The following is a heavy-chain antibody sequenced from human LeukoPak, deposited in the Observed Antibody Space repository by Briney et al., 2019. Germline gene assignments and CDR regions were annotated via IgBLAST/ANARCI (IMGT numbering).Heavy chain of an antibody. CDR1: GFTFDDYG. Sequence: GGSLRLSCAASGFTFDDYGMSWVRQAPGKGLEWVSGMNWNGGSTVYADSVKGRFTISRDNAKNSLYLQMNSLRAEDTALYYCARGRADSSSAKKYYYYYYMDVWGKGTTVTVSS. CDR3: ARGRADSSSAKKYYYYYYMDV. D-gene: IGHD6-6*01. CDR2: MNWNGGST. J-gene: IGHJ6*03. V-gene: IGHV3-20*04.